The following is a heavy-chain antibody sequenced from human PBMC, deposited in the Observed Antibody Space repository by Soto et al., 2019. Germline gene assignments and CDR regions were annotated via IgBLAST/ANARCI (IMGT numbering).Heavy chain of an antibody. D-gene: IGHD3-10*01. Sequence: QVQLVQSGAEVKKPGASVKVSCKTSGYTFTNYGISWVRQAPGQGLEWMGWINPNDNGHTNSAQKFQDRLTLTTDTSATTAYMELRSLRSDDTAVYYCATDRGMRAPDTFHGWGQGPLVIVPS. J-gene: IGHJ4*02. CDR1: GYTFTNYG. CDR2: INPNDNGHT. V-gene: IGHV1-18*01. CDR3: ATDRGMRAPDTFHG.